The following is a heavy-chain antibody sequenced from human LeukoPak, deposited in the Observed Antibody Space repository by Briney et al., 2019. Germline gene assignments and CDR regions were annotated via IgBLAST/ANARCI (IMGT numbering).Heavy chain of an antibody. CDR2: IYNSGNT. J-gene: IGHJ4*02. CDR3: ARGTFDSSGYYLFDY. V-gene: IGHV4-4*07. Sequence: SGTLSLTCTVSGGSISTNYWSWIRQPAGKGLEWIGRIYNSGNTNYSPSLESRVTMSADTSKNRFSLKLSSVTAADTAVYYCARGTFDSSGYYLFDYWGQGTLVTVSS. D-gene: IGHD3-22*01. CDR1: GGSISTNY.